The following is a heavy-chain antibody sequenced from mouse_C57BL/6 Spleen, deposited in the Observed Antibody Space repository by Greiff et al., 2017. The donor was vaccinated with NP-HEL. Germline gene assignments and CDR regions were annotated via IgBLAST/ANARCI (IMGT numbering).Heavy chain of an antibody. D-gene: IGHD2-1*01. CDR2: ISSGGSYN. CDR1: GFTFSSYG. CDR3: ARRHDYGNFYWYFDV. V-gene: IGHV5-6*01. J-gene: IGHJ1*03. Sequence: EVQLVESGGDLVKPGGSLKLSCAASGFTFSSYGMSWVRQTPDTRLEWVATISSGGSYNYYTDSVKGRFTISRDNAKNTLYLQMSSLKSEDTAMYYCARRHDYGNFYWYFDVWGTGTTVTVSS.